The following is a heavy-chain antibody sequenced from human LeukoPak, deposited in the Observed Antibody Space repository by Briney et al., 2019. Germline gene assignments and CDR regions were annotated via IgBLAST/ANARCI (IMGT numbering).Heavy chain of an antibody. V-gene: IGHV4-31*03. Sequence: SQTLSLTCTVSGGSISSGGYYWSWIRQHPGKGVEWIGYIYYSGSTYYNPTLKSRVTISVDTSKNQFSLKLSSVTAADTAVYYCARESPTTGNDYWGQGTLVTVSS. D-gene: IGHD4-17*01. CDR3: ARESPTTGNDY. CDR2: IYYSGST. CDR1: GGSISSGGYY. J-gene: IGHJ4*02.